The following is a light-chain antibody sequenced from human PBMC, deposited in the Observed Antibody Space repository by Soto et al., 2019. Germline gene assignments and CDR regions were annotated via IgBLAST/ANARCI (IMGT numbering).Light chain of an antibody. J-gene: IGLJ2*01. V-gene: IGLV1-44*01. CDR2: SNN. CDR1: SSNIGVNT. Sequence: QLVLTQPPSASGTPGLRVTISCSGSSSNIGVNTVNWYQHLPGTAPKLLIYSNNQRPSGVPDRFSGSKSGTSASLAISGLQSEDEADYYCAAWDDTLNGPVFGGGTKVTVL. CDR3: AAWDDTLNGPV.